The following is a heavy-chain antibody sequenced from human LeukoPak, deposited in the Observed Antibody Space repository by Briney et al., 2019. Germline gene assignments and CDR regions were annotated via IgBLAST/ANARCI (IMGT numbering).Heavy chain of an antibody. D-gene: IGHD2-2*01. CDR3: VSFYETY. CDR2: INSDGSWT. V-gene: IGHV3-74*01. Sequence: GGSLRLSCAASGNYWMHWVRQAPGKGLVWVSHINSDGSWTSYADSVKGRFPISKGNAKNTVYLQMNNLRAEDTAVYYCVSFYETYWGRGTLVTVSS. J-gene: IGHJ4*02. CDR1: GNYW.